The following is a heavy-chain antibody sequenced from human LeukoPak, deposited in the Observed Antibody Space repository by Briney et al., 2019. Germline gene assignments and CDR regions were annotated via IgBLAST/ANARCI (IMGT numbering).Heavy chain of an antibody. Sequence: GGSLRLSCAASGFTFSDYYMSWIRQAPGKGLEGVSYISSSGSTIYYADSVKGRFTISRDNAKNSLYRQMNSLRAEDTAVYYRARDRLRGYGGVDYWGQGTLVTVSS. CDR3: ARDRLRGYGGVDY. D-gene: IGHD1-26*01. V-gene: IGHV3-11*04. CDR1: GFTFSDYY. J-gene: IGHJ4*02. CDR2: ISSSGSTI.